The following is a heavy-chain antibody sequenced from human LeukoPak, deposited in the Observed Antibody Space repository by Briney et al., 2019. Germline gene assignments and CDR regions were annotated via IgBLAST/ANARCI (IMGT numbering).Heavy chain of an antibody. V-gene: IGHV1-18*01. CDR1: GYTFTSYG. CDR3: ANLAGVVAGLDP. D-gene: IGHD6-19*01. Sequence: ASVKVSCKASGYTFTSYGINWVRQAPGQGLEWMGWISADNGFTASAQNLQGRVTMTTDTSTNTAYMELRSLRSDDTAVYYCANLAGVVAGLDPWGQGTLVIVSS. J-gene: IGHJ5*02. CDR2: ISADNGFT.